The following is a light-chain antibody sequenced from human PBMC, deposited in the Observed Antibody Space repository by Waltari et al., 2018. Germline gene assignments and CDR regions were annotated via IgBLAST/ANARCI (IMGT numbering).Light chain of an antibody. J-gene: IGLJ3*02. Sequence: QSALTQTATVSGSPGQSSTISCTGTSSGVGSYNLVSWDQQHPGKAPTPISHDVNKRPSGVSMCFSGSKSGHTASLTISGLQAADEADYYCCSYAGSAISVFGGGTRLTVL. CDR2: DVN. CDR3: CSYAGSAISV. V-gene: IGLV2-23*02. CDR1: SSGVGSYNL.